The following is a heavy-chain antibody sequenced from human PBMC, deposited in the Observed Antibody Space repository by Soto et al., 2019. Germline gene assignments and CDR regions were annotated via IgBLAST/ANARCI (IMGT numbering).Heavy chain of an antibody. CDR1: GYTFANYG. V-gene: IGHV1-18*01. D-gene: IGHD1-26*01. J-gene: IGHJ4*02. CDR3: AREGRWEPLLY. CDR2: ISGYNINT. Sequence: ASVKVSCKASGYTFANYGITWVRQTSGQGLEWLGWISGYNINTLYAQKFEGRVTLTTDKSTSTVYMELRSLKSDDTAIYFCAREGRWEPLLYWGQGTLVTVSS.